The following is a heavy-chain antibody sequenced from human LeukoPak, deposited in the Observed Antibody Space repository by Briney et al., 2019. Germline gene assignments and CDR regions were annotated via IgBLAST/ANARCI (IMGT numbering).Heavy chain of an antibody. Sequence: GGSLRLSCAASGFTFSSYSMNWVRQAPGKGLEWVSYISSSSSTMYYADSVKGRFTISRDNAKNSLYLQMNSLRAEDTAVYYCARGVVVVVAATYNWFDPWGQGTLVTVSS. J-gene: IGHJ5*02. CDR3: ARGVVVVVAATYNWFDP. CDR2: ISSSSSTM. D-gene: IGHD2-15*01. CDR1: GFTFSSYS. V-gene: IGHV3-48*01.